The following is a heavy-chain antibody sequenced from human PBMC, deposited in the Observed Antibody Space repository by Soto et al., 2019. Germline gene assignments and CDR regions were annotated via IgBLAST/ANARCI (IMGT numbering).Heavy chain of an antibody. Sequence: QVQLQESGPGLVKPSETLSLTCSVSGVSITDNFWTWVRQPQGMRLEWIGYIHGSGVKNYNHSLKGRLTMSGDASKNQDSLRLSAVTAADTAVYCCARSPHYINVAGSWFDPGAREPWSPSPQ. CDR2: IHGSGVK. V-gene: IGHV4-59*12. J-gene: IGHJ5*02. CDR1: GVSITDNF. D-gene: IGHD3-10*01. CDR3: ARSPHYINVAGSWFDP.